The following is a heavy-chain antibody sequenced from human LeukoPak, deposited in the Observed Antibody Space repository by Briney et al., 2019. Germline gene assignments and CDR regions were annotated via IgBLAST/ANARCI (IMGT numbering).Heavy chain of an antibody. CDR1: GFPVGSNY. V-gene: IGHV3-66*02. CDR2: LFGSGRT. Sequence: GGSLRLSCEASGFPVGSNYMNWVRQAPGKGLEWVSILFGSGRTYYADSVKGRFTISRDNSKNTLFLQMNNMRTEDTAIYYCVRVRSSSWYFDLWGQGTLVTVSS. D-gene: IGHD6-13*01. J-gene: IGHJ4*02. CDR3: VRVRSSSWYFDL.